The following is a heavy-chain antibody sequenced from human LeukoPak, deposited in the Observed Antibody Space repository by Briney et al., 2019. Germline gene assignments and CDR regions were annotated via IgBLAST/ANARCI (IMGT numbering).Heavy chain of an antibody. J-gene: IGHJ6*03. CDR3: ARDLIHYYYYMDV. CDR2: ISAYNGST. Sequence: ASVKVSCKASGYTFTSYGISWVRQAPGQGLEWMGWISAYNGSTNYAQKLQGRVTMTTDTSTSTAYVELRSLRSDDTAVYYCARDLIHYYYYMDVWGKGTTVTVSS. D-gene: IGHD3-16*01. CDR1: GYTFTSYG. V-gene: IGHV1-18*01.